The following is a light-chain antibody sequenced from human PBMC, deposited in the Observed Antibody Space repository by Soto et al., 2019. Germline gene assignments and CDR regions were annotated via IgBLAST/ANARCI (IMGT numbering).Light chain of an antibody. CDR3: QQYSTSRT. V-gene: IGKV3-20*01. Sequence: DILFTQSPGTLSLSPGERATLSCRASQSVSSNHLAWYQQKPGQAPRLLIYGGSSRATGIPVRFSGSGSETDFTLTITRLEPEDFAMYYCQQYSTSRTFGQGTKVDI. CDR1: QSVSSNH. J-gene: IGKJ1*01. CDR2: GGS.